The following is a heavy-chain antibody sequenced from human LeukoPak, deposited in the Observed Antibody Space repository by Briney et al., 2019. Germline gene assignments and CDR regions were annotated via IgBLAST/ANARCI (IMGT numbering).Heavy chain of an antibody. V-gene: IGHV4-59*12. J-gene: IGHJ2*01. CDR1: GGSISSYY. D-gene: IGHD2-8*01. CDR2: IYYSGST. CDR3: ARVYGAAPRYFDL. Sequence: SETLSLTCTVSGGSISSYYWSWIRQPPGKGLEWIGYIYYSGSTNYNPSLKSRVTMSVDTSKNQFSLKLSSVTAADTAVYYCARVYGAAPRYFDLWGRGTLVTVSS.